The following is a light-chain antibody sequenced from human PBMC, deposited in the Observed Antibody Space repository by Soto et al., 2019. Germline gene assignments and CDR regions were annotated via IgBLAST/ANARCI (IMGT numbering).Light chain of an antibody. CDR1: QTISSW. V-gene: IGKV1-5*03. J-gene: IGKJ1*01. CDR2: KAS. CDR3: QHYNIYSEA. Sequence: DIQMTQSPSTLSGSVGDRVTITCRASQTISSWLAWYQQKTGKAPKLLIYKASTLKSGVPSRVSGSGSGTEFTLTILSLQPDDFATYYCQHYNIYSEAFGQGTKVELK.